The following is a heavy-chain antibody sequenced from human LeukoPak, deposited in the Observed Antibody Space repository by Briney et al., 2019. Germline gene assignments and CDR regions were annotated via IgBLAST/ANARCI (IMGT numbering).Heavy chain of an antibody. CDR3: ARDRGYGYGFFDY. CDR2: FYSGGSS. Sequence: PGGSLRLSCAASGFTVRSIYMTWVRQAPGKGLEWVSSFYSGGSSYYADSVKGRFTISRDSSTDTLYLQMNSLRVEDTAVYFCARDRGYGYGFFDYWGQGTLVTVSS. D-gene: IGHD5-18*01. V-gene: IGHV3-53*01. CDR1: GFTVRSIY. J-gene: IGHJ4*02.